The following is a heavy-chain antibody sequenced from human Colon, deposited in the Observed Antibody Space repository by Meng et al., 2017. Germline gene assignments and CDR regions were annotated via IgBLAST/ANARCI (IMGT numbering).Heavy chain of an antibody. V-gene: IGHV6-1*01. J-gene: IGHJ4*02. CDR3: TTWYWEY. CDR1: GDRFSGNRVL. Sequence: QRHLQLSGPGLVKPSHSLAPAWSFSGDRFSGNRVLWEWVRQSPSRGLEWLGPNYYRSEWQNHYGVFVKSQITFNADISRNHFSLNLNSVTPEDMAVYYCTTWYWEYWGQGTLVTVSS. D-gene: IGHD2-8*02. CDR2: NYYRSEWQN.